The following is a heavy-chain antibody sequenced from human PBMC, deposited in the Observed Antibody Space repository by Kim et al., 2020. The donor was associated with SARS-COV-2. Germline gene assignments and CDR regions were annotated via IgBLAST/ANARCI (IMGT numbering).Heavy chain of an antibody. Sequence: YAVSVKSRITINPDTSKNQFSLQLNSVTPEDTAVYYCAREQTTIFGTNDYWGQGTLVTVSS. D-gene: IGHD3-3*01. CDR3: AREQTTIFGTNDY. J-gene: IGHJ4*02. V-gene: IGHV6-1*01.